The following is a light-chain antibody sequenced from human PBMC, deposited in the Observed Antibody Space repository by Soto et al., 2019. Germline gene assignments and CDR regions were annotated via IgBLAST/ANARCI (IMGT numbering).Light chain of an antibody. CDR2: EVS. V-gene: IGLV2-8*01. CDR3: CSYGGGNNFYV. Sequence: QSVLTQLPSASGSPGQSVTISCTGTSSDIGTYDYVSWYQHLPDKAPKLIIYEVSKRPSGVPDRFSGSKSGNTASLTVSGLQAEDEGDYYCCSYGGGNNFYVFGTGTKVTV. CDR1: SSDIGTYDY. J-gene: IGLJ1*01.